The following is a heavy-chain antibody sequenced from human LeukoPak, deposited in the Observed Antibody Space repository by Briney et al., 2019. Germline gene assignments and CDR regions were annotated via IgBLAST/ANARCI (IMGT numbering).Heavy chain of an antibody. Sequence: SETLSLTCTVSGGSISSSSYYWGWIRQPPGKGLEWIGSIYYSGSTYYNPSLKSRVTISVDTSKNQFSLKLSSVTAADTAVYYCARTRGDIVVVVAATSSGGGGWFDPWGQGTLVTVSS. V-gene: IGHV4-39*07. CDR2: IYYSGST. D-gene: IGHD2-15*01. CDR1: GGSISSSSYY. CDR3: ARTRGDIVVVVAATSSGGGGWFDP. J-gene: IGHJ5*02.